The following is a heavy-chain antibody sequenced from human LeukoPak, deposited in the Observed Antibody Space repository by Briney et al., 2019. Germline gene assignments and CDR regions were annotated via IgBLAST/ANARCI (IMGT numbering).Heavy chain of an antibody. D-gene: IGHD2-2*02. CDR2: IYTSGST. CDR1: GGSISSYY. CDR3: ARGPTFDRYCSGTSCYIGDNWFDP. V-gene: IGHV4-4*07. Sequence: PSETLSLTCTVSGGSISSYYWSWIRQPAGNGLEWIGRIYTSGSTNYNPSLKSRVTMSVDTSKNQFSLKLSSVTAADTAVYYCARGPTFDRYCSGTSCYIGDNWFDPWGQGTLVTVSS. J-gene: IGHJ5*02.